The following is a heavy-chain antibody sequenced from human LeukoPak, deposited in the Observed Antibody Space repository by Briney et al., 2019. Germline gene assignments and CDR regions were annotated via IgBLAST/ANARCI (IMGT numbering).Heavy chain of an antibody. Sequence: PGRSLRLSCAASGFTFSSYAMHWVRRAPGKGLEWVAVISYDGSNKYYADSVKGRFTISRDNAKNTLYLQINSLRAEDTAVYYCARDFQGTTGATGWFDPWGQGTLVTVSS. D-gene: IGHD1-1*01. J-gene: IGHJ5*02. CDR2: ISYDGSNK. V-gene: IGHV3-30-3*01. CDR1: GFTFSSYA. CDR3: ARDFQGTTGATGWFDP.